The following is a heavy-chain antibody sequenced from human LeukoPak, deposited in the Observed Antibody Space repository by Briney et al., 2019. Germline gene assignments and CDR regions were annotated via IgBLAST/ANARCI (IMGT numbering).Heavy chain of an antibody. D-gene: IGHD3-22*01. CDR1: GFTFSSYA. Sequence: PGGPLRLSCAASGFTFSSYAMSWVRQAPGKGLEWVSAISGSGGSTYYADSVKGRFTISRDNYKNTLYLQMNSLRAEDTAVYYCAKDRPSSGYYYEEYFDYWGQGTLVTVSS. CDR2: ISGSGGST. CDR3: AKDRPSSGYYYEEYFDY. J-gene: IGHJ4*02. V-gene: IGHV3-23*01.